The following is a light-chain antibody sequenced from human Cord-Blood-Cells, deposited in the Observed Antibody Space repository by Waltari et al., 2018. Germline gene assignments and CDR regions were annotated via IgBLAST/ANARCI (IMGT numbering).Light chain of an antibody. V-gene: IGKV3-20*01. CDR1: QSVSSSY. J-gene: IGKJ4*01. Sequence: EIVLTQSPGTLSLSPGERATLPCRASQSVSSSYLACYQQKPGQAPRLLIYGASSRATGIPDRFSGSGSGTDFTLTISRLEPEDFAVYYCQQYGSSPQAFGGGTKVEIK. CDR3: QQYGSSPQA. CDR2: GAS.